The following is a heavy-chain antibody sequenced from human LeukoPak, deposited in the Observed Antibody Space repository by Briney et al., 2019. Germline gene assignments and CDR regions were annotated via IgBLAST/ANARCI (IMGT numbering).Heavy chain of an antibody. J-gene: IGHJ5*02. CDR3: ARDRFVNWFDP. CDR2: IYYNGST. CDR1: GGSISSYY. Sequence: PSETLSLTCTVSGGSISSYYWSWIRQPPGKGLERIGYIYYNGSTNYNPSLKSRVTISVDTSKNQFSLKLSSVTAADTAVYYCARDRFVNWFDPWGQGTLVTVSS. V-gene: IGHV4-59*01.